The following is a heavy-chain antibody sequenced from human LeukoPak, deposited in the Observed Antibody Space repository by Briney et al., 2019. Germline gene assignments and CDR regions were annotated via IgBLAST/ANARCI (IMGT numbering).Heavy chain of an antibody. J-gene: IGHJ4*02. D-gene: IGHD3-10*01. CDR2: IIPIFGTA. CDR1: GGTFSSYA. CDR3: ASTQKSLLWFGELSI. Sequence: GASVKVSCKASGGTFSSYAISWVRQAPGQGLEWMGGIIPIFGTANYAQKFQGRVAITADKSTSTAYMELRSLRSDDTAVYYCASTQKSLLWFGELSIWGQGTLVTVSS. V-gene: IGHV1-69*06.